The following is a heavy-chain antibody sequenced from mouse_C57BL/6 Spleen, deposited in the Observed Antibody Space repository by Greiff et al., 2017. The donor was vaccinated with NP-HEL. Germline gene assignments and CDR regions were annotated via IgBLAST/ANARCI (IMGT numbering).Heavy chain of an antibody. CDR2: IHPNSGSS. Sequence: QVQLQQSGAELVKPGASVKLSCKASGYTFTSYWIHWVKQRPGQGLEWIGMIHPNSGSSNYNEKFKSKATLTVDKSSTTAYMQLSSLTSEDSAVYYCARGSYYFDFWGQGTTLTVSS. CDR3: ARGSYYFDF. V-gene: IGHV1-64*01. CDR1: GYTFTSYW. J-gene: IGHJ2*01.